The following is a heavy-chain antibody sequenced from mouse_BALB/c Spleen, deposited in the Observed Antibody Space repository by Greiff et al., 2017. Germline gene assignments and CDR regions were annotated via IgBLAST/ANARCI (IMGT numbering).Heavy chain of an antibody. CDR2: ISSGSSTI. CDR1: GFTFSSFG. Sequence: EVQLVESGGGLVQPGGSRKLSCAASGFTFSSFGMHWVRQAPEKGLEWVAYISSGSSTIYYADTVKGRFTISRDNPKNTLFLQMTSLRSEDTAMYYCARSGLYYGSSSYWYFDVWGAGTTVTVSS. V-gene: IGHV5-17*02. D-gene: IGHD1-1*01. CDR3: ARSGLYYGSSSYWYFDV. J-gene: IGHJ1*01.